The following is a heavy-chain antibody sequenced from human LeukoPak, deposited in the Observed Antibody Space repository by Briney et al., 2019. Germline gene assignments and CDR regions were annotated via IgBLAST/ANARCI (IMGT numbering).Heavy chain of an antibody. V-gene: IGHV3-21*01. CDR2: ISSSSYI. J-gene: IGHJ4*02. CDR3: ARGGATVTTYY. Sequence: PGGSLRLSCAASGFTFSSYSMNWVRQAPGKGLEWVSSISSSSYIYYADSVKGRFTISRDNAKNSLYLQMNSLRAEDTAVYYCARGGATVTTYYWGQGTLVTVSS. CDR1: GFTFSSYS. D-gene: IGHD4-17*01.